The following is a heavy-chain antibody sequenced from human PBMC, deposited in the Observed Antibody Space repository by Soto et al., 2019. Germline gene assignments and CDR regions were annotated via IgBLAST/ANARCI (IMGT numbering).Heavy chain of an antibody. V-gene: IGHV3-7*01. CDR1: GFMFSAYW. CDR2: IKQDGSEK. Sequence: EVQLVESGGGLVQPGGSLRLSCTASGFMFSAYWMSWVRQAPGKGLKWVANIKQDGSEKYYVDSLKGRFTISRDNGKNSLYLEMNSLRAEDTAVYYCARDFDLWGRGTLVTVSS. J-gene: IGHJ2*01. CDR3: ARDFDL.